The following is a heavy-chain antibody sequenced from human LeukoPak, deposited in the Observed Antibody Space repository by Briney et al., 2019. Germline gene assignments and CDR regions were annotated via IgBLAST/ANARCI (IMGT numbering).Heavy chain of an antibody. V-gene: IGHV3-21*01. CDR3: ARDKIVGATLLDY. J-gene: IGHJ4*02. CDR1: GFTFSSYS. CDR2: ISTSSIYI. D-gene: IGHD1-26*01. Sequence: GGSLRLSCTTSGFTFSSYSMNWVRQAPGKGLEWVSSISTSSIYIYYADSVKGRFTISRDNTQNSLYLQMNSLRAEDTAVYYCARDKIVGATLLDYWGQGALVIVSS.